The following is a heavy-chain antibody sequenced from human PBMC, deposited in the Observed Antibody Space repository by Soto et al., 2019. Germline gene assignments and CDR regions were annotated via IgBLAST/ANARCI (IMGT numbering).Heavy chain of an antibody. Sequence: PGGTLRLSCAASGFTFSSYAMHWVRQAPGKGLEWVAVISYDGSNKYYADSVKGRFTISRDNSKNTLYLQMNSLRAEDTAVYYCARGFKVGATSVFDYWGQGTLVTVPQ. J-gene: IGHJ4*02. CDR3: ARGFKVGATSVFDY. CDR2: ISYDGSNK. V-gene: IGHV3-30-3*01. CDR1: GFTFSSYA. D-gene: IGHD1-26*01.